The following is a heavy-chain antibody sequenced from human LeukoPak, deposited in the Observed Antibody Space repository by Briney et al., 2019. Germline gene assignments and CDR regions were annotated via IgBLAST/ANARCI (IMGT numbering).Heavy chain of an antibody. Sequence: ASVKVSCKASGYTFTSYAMHWVRQAPGRRLEWMGWINAGNGITKYSQKFQGRVTITRDTSASTAYMELSSLRSEDTAVYYCARGGLPKDDAFDIWGQGTMVTVSS. J-gene: IGHJ3*02. CDR1: GYTFTSYA. D-gene: IGHD1-26*01. CDR2: INAGNGIT. V-gene: IGHV1-3*01. CDR3: ARGGLPKDDAFDI.